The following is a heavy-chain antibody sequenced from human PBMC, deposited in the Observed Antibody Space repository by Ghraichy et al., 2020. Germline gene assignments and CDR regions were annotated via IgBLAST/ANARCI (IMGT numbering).Heavy chain of an antibody. Sequence: GGSLRLSCAASGFTFSSYAMHWVRQAPGKGLEYVSAISSNGGSTYYANSVKGRFTISRDNSKNTLYLQMGSLRAEDMAVYYCARGGYGAAPGGMDVWGQGTTVTVSS. CDR2: ISSNGGST. V-gene: IGHV3-64*01. J-gene: IGHJ6*02. CDR1: GFTFSSYA. D-gene: IGHD4/OR15-4a*01. CDR3: ARGGYGAAPGGMDV.